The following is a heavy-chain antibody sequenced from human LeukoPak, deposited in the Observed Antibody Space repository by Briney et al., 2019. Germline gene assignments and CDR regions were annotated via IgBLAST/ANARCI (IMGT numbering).Heavy chain of an antibody. J-gene: IGHJ4*02. D-gene: IGHD5-24*01. V-gene: IGHV4-34*01. CDR2: INHSGGT. CDR1: GGSFSGYY. Sequence: SETLSLTCAVYGGSFSGYYWSWIRQPPGKGLEWIGEINHSGGTNYNPSLKSRVTISVDTSKNQFSLKLSSVTAADTAVYYCARHVEMATIGDFDYWGQGTLVTVSS. CDR3: ARHVEMATIGDFDY.